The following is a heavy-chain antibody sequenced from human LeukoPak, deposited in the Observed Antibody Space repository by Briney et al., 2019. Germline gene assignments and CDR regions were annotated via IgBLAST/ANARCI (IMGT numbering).Heavy chain of an antibody. D-gene: IGHD3-3*01. V-gene: IGHV4-34*01. CDR2: INHSGST. CDR1: GGSFSGYY. J-gene: IGHJ3*02. Sequence: SETLSLTCAVYGGSFSGYYWSWIRQPPGKGLEWIGEINHSGSTNYNPSLKSRVTISVDTSKNQFSLKLSSVTAADTVVYYCASREWGDAFDIWGQGTMVTVSS. CDR3: ASREWGDAFDI.